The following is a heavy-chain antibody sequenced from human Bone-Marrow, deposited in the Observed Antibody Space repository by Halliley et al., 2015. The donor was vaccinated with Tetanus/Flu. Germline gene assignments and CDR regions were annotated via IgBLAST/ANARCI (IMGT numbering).Heavy chain of an antibody. CDR3: ARDMGKIDQLVTAGAKGGFDY. D-gene: IGHD2-21*02. Sequence: SLRLSCAASGFTFRNYGLHWVRQAPGKGLEWVAVIWFDGYNKLYADSVKGRFSISRDDSKNMLYLQMNTLRAEDTAVYYCARDMGKIDQLVTAGAKGGFDYWGRGTLVTVSS. V-gene: IGHV3-33*08. CDR2: IWFDGYNK. J-gene: IGHJ4*02. CDR1: GFTFRNYG.